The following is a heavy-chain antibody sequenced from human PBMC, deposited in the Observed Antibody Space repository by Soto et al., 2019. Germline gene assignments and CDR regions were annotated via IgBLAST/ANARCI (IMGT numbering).Heavy chain of an antibody. Sequence: GGSLRLSCAASGFIFSGYSIHWVRQPPGKGLEYVSGISANGGTTYYGNSVKGRFTISRDNSKNTVFLQMGSLRGEDMPVYYCLRYMAFDIWGLATIVTVSS. CDR2: ISANGGTT. CDR3: LRYMAFDI. V-gene: IGHV3-64*01. CDR1: GFIFSGYS. J-gene: IGHJ3*02.